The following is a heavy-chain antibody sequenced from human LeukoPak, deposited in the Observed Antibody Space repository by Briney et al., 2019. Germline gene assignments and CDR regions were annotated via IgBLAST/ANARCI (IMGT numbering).Heavy chain of an antibody. J-gene: IGHJ4*02. V-gene: IGHV4-34*01. D-gene: IGHD5-24*01. CDR1: GGSISSYY. Sequence: SETLSLTCTVSGGSISSYYWSWIRQPPGKGLEWIGEINHSGSTNYNPSLKSRVTISVDTSKNQFSLKLSSVTAADTAVYYCARGPSVDGYNFHFDYWGQGTLVTVSS. CDR2: INHSGST. CDR3: ARGPSVDGYNFHFDY.